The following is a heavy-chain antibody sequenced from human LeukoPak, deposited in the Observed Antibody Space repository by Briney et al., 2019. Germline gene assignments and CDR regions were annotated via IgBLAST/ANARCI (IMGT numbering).Heavy chain of an antibody. Sequence: SETLSLTCAVYGGSFSGYYWSWIRQPPGKGLEWIGEINHSGSTNYNPSLKSRVTISVDTSKNQFSLKLSSVTAADTAVYYCARAVVGWYFGTEFDYWGQGTLVTVSS. CDR3: ARAVVGWYFGTEFDY. CDR2: INHSGST. J-gene: IGHJ4*02. CDR1: GGSFSGYY. D-gene: IGHD6-19*01. V-gene: IGHV4-34*01.